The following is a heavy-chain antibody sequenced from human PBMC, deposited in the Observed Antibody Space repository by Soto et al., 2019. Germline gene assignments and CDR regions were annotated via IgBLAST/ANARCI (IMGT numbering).Heavy chain of an antibody. CDR1: GGSISSYY. D-gene: IGHD6-19*01. Sequence: SETLSLTCTVSGGSISSYYGSWIRQPPGKGLEWIGYIYYSGSTNYNPSLKSRVTISVDTSKNQFSLKLSSVTAADTAVYYCAREKSSGWYHYFDYWGQGTLVTVSS. J-gene: IGHJ4*02. CDR3: AREKSSGWYHYFDY. V-gene: IGHV4-59*01. CDR2: IYYSGST.